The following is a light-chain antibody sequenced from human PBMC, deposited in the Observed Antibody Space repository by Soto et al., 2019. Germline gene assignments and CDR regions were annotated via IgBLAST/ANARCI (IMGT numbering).Light chain of an antibody. CDR1: QFVSSN. V-gene: IGKV3D-15*01. CDR3: QQYHNWPPIT. Sequence: EIVMTQSPATLSVSPGERATLSCRASQFVSSNLAWYQQKPGQAPXLLXYGASTRATGIPARFSGSGSGTEFTLTISNLQSEDFAVYFCQQYHNWPPITFGQGTRLEIK. CDR2: GAS. J-gene: IGKJ5*01.